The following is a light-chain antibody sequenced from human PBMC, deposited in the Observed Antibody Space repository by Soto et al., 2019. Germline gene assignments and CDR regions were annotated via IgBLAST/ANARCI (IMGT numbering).Light chain of an antibody. CDR3: AAWDDSLNGPV. CDR2: SNN. CDR1: SSNIGSNT. V-gene: IGLV1-44*01. Sequence: QPVLTQPPSASGTPGQRVTISCSGSSSNIGSNTVNWYQQLPGTAPKLLIYSNNQRPSGVPDRISGSKSGTSASLAISGLQSEDEADYYCAAWDDSLNGPVFGTGTKLTVL. J-gene: IGLJ1*01.